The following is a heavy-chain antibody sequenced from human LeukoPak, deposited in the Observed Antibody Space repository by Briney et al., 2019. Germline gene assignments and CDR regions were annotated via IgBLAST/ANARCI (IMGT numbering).Heavy chain of an antibody. CDR1: GGSFSGYY. Sequence: SETLSLTCAVYGGSFSGYYWSWIRQPPGKGLEWIGEINHSGSTNYNPSLKSRVTISVDTSKNQFSLKLSSVTAADTAVYYCARGGGRVPAAKTYFGYWGQGTLVTVSS. CDR3: ARGGGRVPAAKTYFGY. CDR2: INHSGST. V-gene: IGHV4-34*01. D-gene: IGHD2-2*01. J-gene: IGHJ4*02.